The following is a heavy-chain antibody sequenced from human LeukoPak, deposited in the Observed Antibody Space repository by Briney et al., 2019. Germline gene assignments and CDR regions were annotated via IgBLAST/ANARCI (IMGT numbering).Heavy chain of an antibody. J-gene: IGHJ4*02. CDR1: GGSISSSSYY. CDR3: ARDLRPLGIPFDY. Sequence: SETLSLTCTVSGGSISSSSYYWGWIRQPPGKGLEWIGSIYYSGSTYYNPSLKSRVTISVDTSKNQFSLKLSSVTAADTAVYYCARDLRPLGIPFDYWGQGTLVTVSS. D-gene: IGHD7-27*01. V-gene: IGHV4-39*07. CDR2: IYYSGST.